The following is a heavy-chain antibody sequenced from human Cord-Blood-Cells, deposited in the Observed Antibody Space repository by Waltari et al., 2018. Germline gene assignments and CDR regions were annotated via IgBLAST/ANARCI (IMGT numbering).Heavy chain of an antibody. CDR1: GGTFSSYA. V-gene: IGHV1-69*06. CDR2: MIPIFGTA. J-gene: IGHJ6*02. CDR3: AREGVAAAGTPYYYYGMDV. Sequence: QVQLVQSGAEVKKPGSSVKVSCKASGGTFSSYAISWVRQAPGQGLEWMGGMIPIFGTANYAQKFQGRVTITADKSTSTADRELSSLRSEDTAVYYCAREGVAAAGTPYYYYGMDVWGQGTTVTVSS. D-gene: IGHD6-13*01.